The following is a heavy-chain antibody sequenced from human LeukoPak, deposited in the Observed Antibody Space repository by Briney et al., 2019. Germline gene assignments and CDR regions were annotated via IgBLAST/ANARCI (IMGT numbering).Heavy chain of an antibody. D-gene: IGHD4-23*01. J-gene: IGHJ4*02. Sequence: GGSLRLSCAASEFTFSSDAMSWVRQAPGKGLEWVSAISGSGGSTYYADSVKGRFTISRENSKNTLYLQMSSLRAEDTAVYYCAREFSGATVVTYLDYWGQGTLVTVSS. CDR3: AREFSGATVVTYLDY. V-gene: IGHV3-23*01. CDR1: EFTFSSDA. CDR2: ISGSGGST.